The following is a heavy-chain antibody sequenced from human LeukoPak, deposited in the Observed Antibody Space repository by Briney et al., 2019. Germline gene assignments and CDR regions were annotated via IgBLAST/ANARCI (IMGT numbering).Heavy chain of an antibody. CDR3: ARMVGATYFDY. CDR1: GGTFISYA. D-gene: IGHD1-26*01. Sequence: GASVKVSCKASGGTFISYAIIWVRQAPGQGLEWMGGIIPIFGTANYAQKFQGRVTITTDESTSTAYMELSSLRSEDTAVYYCARMVGATYFDYWGQGTLVTVSS. J-gene: IGHJ4*02. CDR2: IIPIFGTA. V-gene: IGHV1-69*05.